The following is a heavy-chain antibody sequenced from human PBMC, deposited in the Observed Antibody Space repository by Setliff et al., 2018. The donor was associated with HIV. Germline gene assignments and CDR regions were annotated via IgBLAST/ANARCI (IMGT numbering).Heavy chain of an antibody. D-gene: IGHD7-27*01. CDR3: ARQVGNKVLFDS. Sequence: SSETLSLTCSVSGDSISTGTYYWGWIRQPPGKGLEWIGSVSYSGSTLYNPSLKSRVTISVDTSKNHFSLNLSPVTAADTAVYYCARQVGNKVLFDSWGQGTLVTVSS. V-gene: IGHV4-39*07. J-gene: IGHJ4*02. CDR2: VSYSGST. CDR1: GDSISTGTYY.